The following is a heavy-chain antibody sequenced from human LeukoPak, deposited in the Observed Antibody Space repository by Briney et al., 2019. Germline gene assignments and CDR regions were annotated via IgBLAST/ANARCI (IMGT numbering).Heavy chain of an antibody. CDR1: GFTFSSYW. V-gene: IGHV3-74*01. CDR3: ARASLNYYYYMDV. CDR2: INSDGSST. Sequence: GSLRLSCAASGFTFSSYWMHWGRQAPGKGLVWVSRINSDGSSTSYADSVKGRFTISRDNAKNTLYLQMNSLRAEDTAVYYCARASLNYYYYMDVWGKGTTVTVSS. D-gene: IGHD3-9*01. J-gene: IGHJ6*03.